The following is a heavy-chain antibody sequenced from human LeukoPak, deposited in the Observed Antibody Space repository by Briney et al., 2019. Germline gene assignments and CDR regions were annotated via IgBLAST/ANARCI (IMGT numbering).Heavy chain of an antibody. J-gene: IGHJ4*01. CDR1: GFTFSTCA. V-gene: IGHV3-30*18. Sequence: PGGSLRLSCAVSGFTFSTCAMHWVRQAPDKGLEWVAVISYDGSKKYYADSVKGRSTISRDNSKNTLYLQMDSLRAEDTAVYSCVKDLTSSWTLDYWGQGTLVTVSS. CDR3: VKDLTSSWTLDY. D-gene: IGHD6-13*01. CDR2: ISYDGSKK.